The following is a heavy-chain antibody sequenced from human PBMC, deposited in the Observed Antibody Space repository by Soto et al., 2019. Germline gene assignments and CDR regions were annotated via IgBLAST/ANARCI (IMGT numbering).Heavy chain of an antibody. Sequence: QGPLVQSGAEVKQPGASVKVSCKASGYTFSTYGISWVRQAPGQGLEWMGWISGYNGDANYAQKFQGRVTMTIDTSTTTAYVELRRMTYDDTAVYFCAKNGHTPYYYYGMDVWAQGTTVTVSS. CDR3: AKNGHTPYYYYGMDV. V-gene: IGHV1-18*01. J-gene: IGHJ6*02. CDR2: ISGYNGDA. D-gene: IGHD2-21*01. CDR1: GYTFSTYG.